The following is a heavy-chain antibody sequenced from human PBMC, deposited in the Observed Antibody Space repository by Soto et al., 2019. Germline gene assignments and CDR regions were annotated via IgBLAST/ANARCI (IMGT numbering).Heavy chain of an antibody. J-gene: IGHJ4*02. V-gene: IGHV4-59*08. D-gene: IGHD1-20*01. CDR1: GGSISSYY. CDR3: ARLPRITGTLSFDY. CDR2: IYYSGST. Sequence: PSETLSLTCTVSGGSISSYYWSWIRQPPGKGLEWIGYIYYSGSTNYNPSLKGRVTISVDTSKNQFSLKLSSVTAADTAVYYCARLPRITGTLSFDYWGQGTLVTVSS.